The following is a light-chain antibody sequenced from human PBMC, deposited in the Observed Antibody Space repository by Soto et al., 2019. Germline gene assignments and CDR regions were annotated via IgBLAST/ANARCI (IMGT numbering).Light chain of an antibody. CDR2: DVS. V-gene: IGLV2-8*01. J-gene: IGLJ2*01. CDR3: SSYAGSNNYVV. Sequence: QSVLTQPPSASGSPGQSVTISCTGTSGDIGYYNYVSWYQQHPGKAPKLMIYDVSKRPSGVPDRFSGSKSGNTASLTVSGLQAEDEADYYCSSYAGSNNYVVFGGGTKLTVL. CDR1: SGDIGYYNY.